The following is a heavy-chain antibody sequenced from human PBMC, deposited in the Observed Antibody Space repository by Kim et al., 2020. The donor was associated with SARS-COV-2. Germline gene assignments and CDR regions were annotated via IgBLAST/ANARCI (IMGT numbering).Heavy chain of an antibody. J-gene: IGHJ4*02. CDR2: ISSNGVDT. D-gene: IGHD2-2*01. CDR3: AREGRLCSGTACYVFDY. CDR1: GFIFHTYA. Sequence: GGSLRLSCAASGFIFHTYAMHWARQTPGKGLEYVSAISSNGVDTYYADSVRGRFTISRDNSKNTLFLQMGSLRPEDMGVYYCAREGRLCSGTACYVFDYWGQGTLVTVPS. V-gene: IGHV3-64*02.